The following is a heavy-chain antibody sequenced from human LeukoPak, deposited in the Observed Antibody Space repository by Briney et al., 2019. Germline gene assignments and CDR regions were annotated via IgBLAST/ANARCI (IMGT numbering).Heavy chain of an antibody. J-gene: IGHJ5*02. Sequence: ASVSVSCTPSLYTFTAYYMHWVRQATGQGREWMGWINPNSGGTNSPQKFQGRVTLTQETSISTAYTEQRRLRSDDTAVYYCGRWEITMIVVVPISHDNWFDPWGQGTLVTVCS. CDR3: GRWEITMIVVVPISHDNWFDP. CDR2: INPNSGGT. V-gene: IGHV1-2*02. D-gene: IGHD3-22*01. CDR1: LYTFTAYY.